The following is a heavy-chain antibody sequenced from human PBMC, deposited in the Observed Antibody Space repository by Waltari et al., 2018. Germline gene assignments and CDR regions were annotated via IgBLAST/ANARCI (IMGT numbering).Heavy chain of an antibody. D-gene: IGHD6-13*01. CDR1: GYTFTGSY. CDR3: ARGGIAADGWPQKNWFDP. Sequence: QVQLVQSGAEVKKPGASVKVSCKASGYTFTGSYMHWVRQAPGHGLEWMGWINPNSGGTNYAQKFQGWVTMTRDTSISTAYMELSRLRSDDTAVYYCARGGIAADGWPQKNWFDPWGQGTLVTVSS. V-gene: IGHV1-2*04. J-gene: IGHJ5*02. CDR2: INPNSGGT.